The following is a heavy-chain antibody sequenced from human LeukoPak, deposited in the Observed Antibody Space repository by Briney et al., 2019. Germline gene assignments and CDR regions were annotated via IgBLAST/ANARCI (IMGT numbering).Heavy chain of an antibody. D-gene: IGHD2/OR15-2a*01. CDR1: GGSISSGGYY. CDR2: IYYSGSS. J-gene: IGHJ6*03. V-gene: IGHV4-61*08. CDR3: ATIVPSSYYYYYMDV. Sequence: SQTLSLTCTVSGGSISSGGYYWSWIRQPPGKGLEWLGYIYYSGSSNYNPSLKSRVTISADTSKNQFSLKLSFVTAADTAVYYCATIVPSSYYYYYMDVWGKGTTVTVSS.